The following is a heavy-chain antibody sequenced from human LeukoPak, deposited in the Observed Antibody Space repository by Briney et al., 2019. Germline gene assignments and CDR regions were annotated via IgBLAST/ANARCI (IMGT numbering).Heavy chain of an antibody. CDR1: GYSFTSYW. Sequence: GESLKISCKGSGYSFTSYWIGWVRQMPGKGLGWMGIIYPGDSDTRYSPSFQGQVTISADKSISTAYLQWSSLKASDTAMYYCARLRYYDFWSGPYGMDVWGQGTTVTVSS. V-gene: IGHV5-51*01. CDR2: IYPGDSDT. CDR3: ARLRYYDFWSGPYGMDV. J-gene: IGHJ6*02. D-gene: IGHD3-3*01.